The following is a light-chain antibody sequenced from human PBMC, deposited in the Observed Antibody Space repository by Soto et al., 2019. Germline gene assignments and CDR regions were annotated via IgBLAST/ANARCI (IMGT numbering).Light chain of an antibody. J-gene: IGLJ2*01. CDR2: RNN. CDR3: AAWDDSLSGPV. V-gene: IGLV1-47*01. Sequence: QSVLTQPPSASGTPGQRVTISCSGSSSNIGSNSVYWYQQLPGTAPKLLIYRNNQRPSGVPDRFSGSKSGTSASLAISGLRSEDGADYYCAAWDDSLSGPVFGGGTKLTVL. CDR1: SSNIGSNS.